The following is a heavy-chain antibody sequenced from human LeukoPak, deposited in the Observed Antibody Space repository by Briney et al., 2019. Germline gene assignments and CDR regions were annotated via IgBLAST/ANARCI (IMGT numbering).Heavy chain of an antibody. Sequence: MTGGSLRLSCAASGFTFSSYSMNWVRQAPGKGLEWVSSISSSSSYIYYADSVKGRFTISRDNAKNSLYLQMNSLRAEDTAVYYYARSPTPTAAAVIWGQGTLVTVSS. CDR1: GFTFSSYS. CDR2: ISSSSSYI. V-gene: IGHV3-21*01. CDR3: ARSPTPTAAAVI. J-gene: IGHJ4*02. D-gene: IGHD6-13*01.